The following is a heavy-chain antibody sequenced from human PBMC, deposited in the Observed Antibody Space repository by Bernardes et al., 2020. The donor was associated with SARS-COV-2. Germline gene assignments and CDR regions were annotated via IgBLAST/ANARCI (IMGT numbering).Heavy chain of an antibody. CDR1: GFTFSSYW. CDR3: VRSAFKSGTGYYFDN. V-gene: IGHV3-74*01. Sequence: GGSLRLSCAASGFTFSSYWMHWVRQAPGEGLVWVSRINTDGKTITYADSVKGRFTISRDNARNTLFLQMNSLRAEDTAVYFCVRSAFKSGTGYYFDNWGQGTLVTVSS. CDR2: INTDGKTI. J-gene: IGHJ4*02.